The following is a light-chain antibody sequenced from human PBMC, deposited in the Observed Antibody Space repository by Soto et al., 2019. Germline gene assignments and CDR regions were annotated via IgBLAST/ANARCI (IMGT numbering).Light chain of an antibody. J-gene: IGLJ1*01. CDR3: NSYTSSSTPYV. CDR1: SSDVCDYHY. V-gene: IGLV2-14*03. CDR2: DVP. Sequence: SVLTQASPVSWSPGQSITISCTGTSSDVCDYHYVSWYPLHPGKAPKLLIYDVPNRPSGVSNSFSGSKAGNTASLTIFGLQAEDEADYYCNSYTSSSTPYVFGTGTKVTVL.